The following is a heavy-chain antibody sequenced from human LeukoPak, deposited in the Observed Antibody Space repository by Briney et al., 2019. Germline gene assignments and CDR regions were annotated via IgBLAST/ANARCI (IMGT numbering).Heavy chain of an antibody. Sequence: GGSLRLSCAASGFTFSSYSMNWVRQAPGKGLEWVSCISSSRSYIYYADSVKGRFTISRDNAKNSLYLQMNSLRAEDTAVYYCARDYAWGSYRYFDYWGQGTLVTVSS. CDR1: GFTFSSYS. J-gene: IGHJ4*02. V-gene: IGHV3-21*01. CDR3: ARDYAWGSYRYFDY. D-gene: IGHD3-16*02. CDR2: ISSSRSYI.